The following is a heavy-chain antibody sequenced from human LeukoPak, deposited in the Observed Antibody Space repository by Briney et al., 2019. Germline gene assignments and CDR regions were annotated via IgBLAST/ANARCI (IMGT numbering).Heavy chain of an antibody. CDR3: ARSTPKDDAFDI. Sequence: PPETLSLTCTVSGGSISSGGYYWSWIRQHPGKGLEWIGYIYYSGSTYYNPSLKSRVTISVDTSKNQFSLKLSSVTAADTAVYYCARSTPKDDAFDIWGQGTMVTVSS. CDR2: IYYSGST. J-gene: IGHJ3*02. V-gene: IGHV4-31*03. CDR1: GGSISSGGYY.